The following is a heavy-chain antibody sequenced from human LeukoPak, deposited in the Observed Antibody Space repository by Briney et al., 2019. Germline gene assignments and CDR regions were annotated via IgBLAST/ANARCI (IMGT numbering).Heavy chain of an antibody. CDR1: GGSISSYY. D-gene: IGHD5-18*01. CDR2: IYYSGSA. CDR3: ARGGTGYSYGYYFDY. J-gene: IGHJ4*02. Sequence: KASETLSLTCTVSGGSISSYYWSWIRQPPGKGLEWIGYIYYSGSANYNPSLKSRVTISVDTSKNQFSPKLSSVTAADTAVYYCARGGTGYSYGYYFDYWGQGTLVTVSS. V-gene: IGHV4-59*01.